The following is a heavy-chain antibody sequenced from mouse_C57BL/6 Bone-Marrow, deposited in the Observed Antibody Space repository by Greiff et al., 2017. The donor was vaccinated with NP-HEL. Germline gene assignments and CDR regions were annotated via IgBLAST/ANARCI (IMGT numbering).Heavy chain of an antibody. CDR3: ARRGRIYPYWYFDV. V-gene: IGHV1-82*01. J-gene: IGHJ1*03. CDR2: IYPGDGDT. Sequence: QVQLQQSGPELVKPGASVKISCKASGYAFSSSWMNWVKQRPGKGLEWIGRIYPGDGDTNYNGKFKGKATLTADKSSSTAYMQPSSLTSEDSAVYFCARRGRIYPYWYFDVWGTGTTVTVSS. CDR1: GYAFSSSW.